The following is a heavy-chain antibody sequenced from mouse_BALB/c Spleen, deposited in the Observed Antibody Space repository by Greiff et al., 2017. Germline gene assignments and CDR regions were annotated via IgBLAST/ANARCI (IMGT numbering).Heavy chain of an antibody. CDR1: GFSLTGYG. J-gene: IGHJ1*01. CDR3: ARDPAYYGDWYFDV. V-gene: IGHV2-6-7*01. CDR2: IWGDGST. Sequence: VQLQQSGPGLVAPSQSLSITCTVSGFSLTGYGVNWVRQPPGKGLEWLGMIWGDGSTDYNSALKSRLSISKDNSKSQVFLKMNSLQTDDTARYYCARDPAYYGDWYFDVWGAGTTVTVSS. D-gene: IGHD1-1*01.